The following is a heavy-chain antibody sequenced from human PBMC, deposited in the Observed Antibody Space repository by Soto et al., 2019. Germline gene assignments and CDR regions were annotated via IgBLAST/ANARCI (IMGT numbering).Heavy chain of an antibody. J-gene: IGHJ4*02. Sequence: GGSLRLSCAASGFSFNNAWMNWVRQAPGEGLEWVGRIKTKTDGGTTDYSAPVKGRFTISRDDSKNTLYLQMNSLKTEDTAVYYCTTDQGTAWNDYWGQGTLVTVSS. CDR1: GFSFNNAW. CDR3: TTDQGTAWNDY. CDR2: IKTKTDGGTT. D-gene: IGHD1-1*01. V-gene: IGHV3-15*07.